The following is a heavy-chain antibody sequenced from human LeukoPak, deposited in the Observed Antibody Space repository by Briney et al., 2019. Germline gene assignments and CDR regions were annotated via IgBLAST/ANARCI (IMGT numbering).Heavy chain of an antibody. Sequence: SVKVSCKASGGTFSSYTISWVRQAPGQGLEWMGRIIPILGIANYAQKFQGRVTITADKSTSTAYMELSSLRSEDTAVYYCAGEVYYDSSAVGWFDPWGQGTLVTVSS. CDR1: GGTFSSYT. CDR2: IIPILGIA. D-gene: IGHD3-22*01. J-gene: IGHJ5*02. CDR3: AGEVYYDSSAVGWFDP. V-gene: IGHV1-69*02.